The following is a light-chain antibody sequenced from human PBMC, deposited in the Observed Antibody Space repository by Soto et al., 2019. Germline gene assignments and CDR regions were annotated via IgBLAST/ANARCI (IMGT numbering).Light chain of an antibody. V-gene: IGKV1-5*01. CDR1: QSISRS. CDR2: DAS. CDR3: QQYSDFLIS. Sequence: DIPMIQSPSTLSASVGDRVTITCRASQSISRSLAWYQQKPGKAPSLLIYDASSLEGGVPSRFSGSGFGTEFTLTITNLQPANFATYYCQQYSDFLISFGPGTTVDFK. J-gene: IGKJ3*01.